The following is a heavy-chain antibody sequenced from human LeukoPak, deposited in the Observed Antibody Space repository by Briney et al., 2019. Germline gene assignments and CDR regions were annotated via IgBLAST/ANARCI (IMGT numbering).Heavy chain of an antibody. J-gene: IGHJ4*02. CDR2: ISPIFGTA. V-gene: IGHV1-69*13. CDR3: ARALTYYYDSSGVGGQVFDF. CDR1: GGSFSSYT. D-gene: IGHD3-22*01. Sequence: ASVKFSCKASGGSFSSYTIDWVRQAPGQGLEWMGGISPIFGTANYAQRFQGRVTITADESTTTAYMELRSLRSEDTAVYYCARALTYYYDSSGVGGQVFDFWGQGTLVTVSS.